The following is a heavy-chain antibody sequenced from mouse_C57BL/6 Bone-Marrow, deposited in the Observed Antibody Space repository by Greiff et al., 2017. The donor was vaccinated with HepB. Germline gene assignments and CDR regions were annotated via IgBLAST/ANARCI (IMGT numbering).Heavy chain of an antibody. CDR1: GYSITSGYY. CDR3: ARDDYDVNYFDY. D-gene: IGHD2-4*01. V-gene: IGHV3-6*01. Sequence: EVQLQQSGPGLVKPSQSLSLTCSVTGYSITSGYYWNWIRQFPGNKLEWMGYISYDGSNNYNPSLKNRISITRDTSKNQFFLKLNSVTTEDTATYYCARDDYDVNYFDYWGQGSTLTVSS. J-gene: IGHJ2*01. CDR2: ISYDGSN.